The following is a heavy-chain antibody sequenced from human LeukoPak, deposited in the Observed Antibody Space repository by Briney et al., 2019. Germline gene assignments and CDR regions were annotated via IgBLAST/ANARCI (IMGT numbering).Heavy chain of an antibody. J-gene: IGHJ5*02. CDR2: INHSGST. Sequence: SETLSLTCAVYGGSFSGYYWSWIPQPPGKGLECIGEINHSGSTNYNPSLKSRVTISVDTSKNQFSLKLSSVTAADTAVYYCASWGRWASIVPHWFDPWGQGTLVTVSS. D-gene: IGHD3-16*01. V-gene: IGHV4-34*01. CDR1: GGSFSGYY. CDR3: ASWGRWASIVPHWFDP.